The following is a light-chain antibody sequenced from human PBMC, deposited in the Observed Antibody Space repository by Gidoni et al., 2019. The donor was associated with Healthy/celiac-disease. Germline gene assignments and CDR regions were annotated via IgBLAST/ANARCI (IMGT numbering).Light chain of an antibody. CDR1: QSVSSY. V-gene: IGKV3-11*01. Sequence: VLTQSPATLSLSPGERATLSCSASQSVSSYLACYQQKPGQAPMLLIYDASNRATVIPARFSGSVSGTDFTLTISSLEPEDFAVYYCQQRSNWPHYPFGQGTKLEIK. CDR2: DAS. CDR3: QQRSNWPHYP. J-gene: IGKJ2*01.